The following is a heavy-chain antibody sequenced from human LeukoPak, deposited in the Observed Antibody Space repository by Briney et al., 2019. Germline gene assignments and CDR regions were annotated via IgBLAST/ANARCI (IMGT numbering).Heavy chain of an antibody. Sequence: GASVKVSCKASGGTFSSYAISWVRQAPGQGLEWMGGIIPIFGTANYAQKFQGRVTITADESTSTAYMELSSLRSEDTAVYYCARDLEWLRRHYFDYWGQGTLVTVSS. D-gene: IGHD5-12*01. CDR3: ARDLEWLRRHYFDY. CDR2: IIPIFGTA. J-gene: IGHJ4*02. V-gene: IGHV1-69*13. CDR1: GGTFSSYA.